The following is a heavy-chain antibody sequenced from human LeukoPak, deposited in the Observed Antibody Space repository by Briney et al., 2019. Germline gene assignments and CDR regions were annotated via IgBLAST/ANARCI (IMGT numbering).Heavy chain of an antibody. J-gene: IGHJ3*02. Sequence: ASVKVSCKASGYTFTSYGISWVRQAPGQGLEWMGWINPNSGVTNYAQKFQGRVTMTRDTSSSTAYMELSRLRSDDTAVYYCATSSKGGYSRDAFDIWGQGTMVTVSS. D-gene: IGHD6-13*01. CDR3: ATSSKGGYSRDAFDI. V-gene: IGHV1-2*02. CDR1: GYTFTSYG. CDR2: INPNSGVT.